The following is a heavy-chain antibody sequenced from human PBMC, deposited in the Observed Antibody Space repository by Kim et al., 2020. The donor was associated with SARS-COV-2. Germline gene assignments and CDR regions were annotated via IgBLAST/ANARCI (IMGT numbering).Heavy chain of an antibody. CDR3: ARDLGYCSGGSCYDYYYGMDV. CDR2: IIPIFGKA. Sequence: SVKVSCKASGGTFSSYAISWVRQAPGQGLEWMGGIIPIFGKANYAQKFQGRVTITADESTSTAYMELSSLRSEDTAVYYCARDLGYCSGGSCYDYYYGMDVWGQGTTVTVSS. CDR1: GGTFSSYA. V-gene: IGHV1-69*13. D-gene: IGHD2-15*01. J-gene: IGHJ6*02.